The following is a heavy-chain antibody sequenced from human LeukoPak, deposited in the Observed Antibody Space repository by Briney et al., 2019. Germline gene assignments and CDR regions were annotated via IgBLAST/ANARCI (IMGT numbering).Heavy chain of an antibody. V-gene: IGHV3-11*04. CDR3: ARLEDIVVVPAAPFXX. CDR1: GFTFSDYY. J-gene: IGHJ4*02. CDR2: ISSSGSTI. D-gene: IGHD2-2*01. Sequence: GGSLRLSCAASGFTFSDYYMSWIRQAPGKGLEWVSYISSSGSTIYYADSVKGRFTISRDNAKNSLYLQMNSLRAEDTAVYYCARLEDIVVVPAAPFXXWGQXXLVT.